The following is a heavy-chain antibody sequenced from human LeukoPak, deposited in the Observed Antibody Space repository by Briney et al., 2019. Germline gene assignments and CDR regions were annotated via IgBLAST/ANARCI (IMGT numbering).Heavy chain of an antibody. Sequence: GASVKVSCKASGYTFTGYYMHWVRQAPGQGLEWMGWINPNSGGTNYAQKFQGWVTMTRDTSISTAYMELSRLRSDDTAVYYCARGGRQDIAVVLDAFDIWGQGTMVTVSS. CDR1: GYTFTGYY. CDR2: INPNSGGT. CDR3: ARGGRQDIAVVLDAFDI. D-gene: IGHD2-2*01. J-gene: IGHJ3*02. V-gene: IGHV1-2*04.